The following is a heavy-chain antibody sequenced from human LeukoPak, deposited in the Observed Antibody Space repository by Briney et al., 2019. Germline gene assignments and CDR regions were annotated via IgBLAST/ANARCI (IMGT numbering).Heavy chain of an antibody. CDR1: GYTFTSYG. J-gene: IGHJ3*02. V-gene: IGHV1-2*02. Sequence: ASVKVSCKASGYTFTSYGISWVRQAPGQGLEWMGWINPNSGGTNYAQKFQGRVTMTRDTSISTAYMELSRLRSDDTAVYYCASLPQLLRDDAFDIWGQGTMVTVSS. D-gene: IGHD2-2*01. CDR3: ASLPQLLRDDAFDI. CDR2: INPNSGGT.